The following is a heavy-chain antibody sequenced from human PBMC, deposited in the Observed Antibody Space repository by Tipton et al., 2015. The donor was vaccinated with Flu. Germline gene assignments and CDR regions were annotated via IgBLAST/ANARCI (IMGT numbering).Heavy chain of an antibody. CDR2: ISPYNGNT. J-gene: IGHJ4*02. V-gene: IGHV1-18*01. CDR1: GFTFKTYG. D-gene: IGHD5-18*01. CDR3: ARGGWIPSPLDY. Sequence: QLVQSGAEVKKPGASVKVSCKASGFTFKTYGITWVRQAPGQGLEWMGWISPYNGNTNYAENLQDRVTMTTDTSTTTAYLEVRSLRSDDTAVYYCARGGWIPSPLDYWGQGTLVTVSS.